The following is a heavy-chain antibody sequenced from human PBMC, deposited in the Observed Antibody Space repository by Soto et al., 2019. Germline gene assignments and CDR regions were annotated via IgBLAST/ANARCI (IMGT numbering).Heavy chain of an antibody. J-gene: IGHJ6*02. V-gene: IGHV4-34*01. D-gene: IGHD3-3*01. CDR2: INHSGST. CDR3: ASNYDFWSGYYYYGMDV. Sequence: LSLTCAVYGGSFSGYYWSWIRQPPGKGLEWIGEINHSGSTNYNPSLKSRVTISVDTSKNQFSLKLSSVTAADTAVYYCASNYDFWSGYYYYGMDVWGQGTTVTVSS. CDR1: GGSFSGYY.